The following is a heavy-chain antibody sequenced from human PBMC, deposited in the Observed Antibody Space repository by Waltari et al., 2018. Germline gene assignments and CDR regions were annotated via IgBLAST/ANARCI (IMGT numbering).Heavy chain of an antibody. J-gene: IGHJ4*02. CDR2: INHSGST. V-gene: IGHV4-34*01. D-gene: IGHD3-10*01. CDR1: GGSFSGYY. CDR3: ATRRGGYGSGSYNY. Sequence: QVQLQQWGAGLLKPSETLSLTCAVYGGSFSGYYLSWIRQPPGKGLEWIGEINHSGSTNYNPSLKGRVTISVDTSKNQFSLKLSSVTAADTAVYYCATRRGGYGSGSYNYWGQGTLVTVSS.